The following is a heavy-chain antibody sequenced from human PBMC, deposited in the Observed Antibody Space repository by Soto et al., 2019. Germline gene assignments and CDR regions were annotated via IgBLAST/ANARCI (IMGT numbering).Heavy chain of an antibody. CDR3: ARDRAHFYESSGRLDL. CDR1: GDSMNNGDYF. Sequence: SETLSLTCSVSGDSMNNGDYFWTWIRQTPGKGLQWIGYISYSGSTFYNPSLKTRLAMSVDTSKNQFSVRLRSVTAADTAVYSCARDRAHFYESSGRLDLWGQGMLVTVSS. D-gene: IGHD3-22*01. CDR2: ISYSGST. J-gene: IGHJ4*02. V-gene: IGHV4-30-4*01.